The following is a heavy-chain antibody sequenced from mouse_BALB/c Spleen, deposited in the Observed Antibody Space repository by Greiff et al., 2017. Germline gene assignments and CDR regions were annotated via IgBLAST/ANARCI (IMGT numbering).Heavy chain of an antibody. Sequence: EVQLVESGGDLVKPGGSLKLSCAASGFTFSSYGMSWVRQTPDKRLEWVATISSGGSYTYYPDSVKGRFTISRDNAKNTLYLQMSSLKSEDTAMYYCARRGYDYDEGHAMDYWGQGTSVTVSS. J-gene: IGHJ4*01. D-gene: IGHD2-4*01. CDR3: ARRGYDYDEGHAMDY. V-gene: IGHV5-6*01. CDR2: ISSGGSYT. CDR1: GFTFSSYG.